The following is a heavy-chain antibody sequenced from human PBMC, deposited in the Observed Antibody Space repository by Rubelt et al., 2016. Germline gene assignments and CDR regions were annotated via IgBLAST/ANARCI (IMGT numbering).Heavy chain of an antibody. J-gene: IGHJ5*02. V-gene: IGHV1-69*04. CDR2: IIPILGIA. Sequence: SGAEVKKPGSSVKVSCKASGVTFSSYAISWVRQAPGQGLEWMGRIIPILGIANYAQKFQGRVTITADKSTSTAYVELSSLRSEDTAVYYCARDHSPTTVTTLANWFDPWGQGTLVTVAS. CDR1: GVTFSSYA. D-gene: IGHD4-17*01. CDR3: ARDHSPTTVTTLANWFDP.